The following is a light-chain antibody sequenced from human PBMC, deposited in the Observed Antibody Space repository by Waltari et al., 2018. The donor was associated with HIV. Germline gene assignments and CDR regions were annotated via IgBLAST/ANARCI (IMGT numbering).Light chain of an antibody. CDR2: RVS. CDR1: QSLLYSDGNTY. J-gene: IGKJ5*01. CDR3: MQGTHWPIT. Sequence: VVVTQSPLSLPVSLGQPASISCNSSQSLLYSDGNTYLNWFHQRPGQSPRRLIYRVSNRDSGVPDRFSGSGSGTDFTLKISREEAEDVGVYYCMQGTHWPITFGQGTRLEIK. V-gene: IGKV2-30*01.